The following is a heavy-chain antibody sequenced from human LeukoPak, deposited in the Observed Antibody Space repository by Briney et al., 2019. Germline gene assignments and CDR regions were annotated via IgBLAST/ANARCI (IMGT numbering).Heavy chain of an antibody. CDR1: GYSISSGYY. CDR3: ARSRGYGPSFDY. D-gene: IGHD5-12*01. CDR2: IHHSGST. V-gene: IGHV4-38-2*02. J-gene: IGHJ4*02. Sequence: ASETLSLTCTVSGYSISSGYYWGWIRQPPGKGLEWIGSIHHSGSTYYNPSLKSRVTISVDTSKDQFSLKLSSVTAADTAVYYCARSRGYGPSFDYWGQGTLVTVSS.